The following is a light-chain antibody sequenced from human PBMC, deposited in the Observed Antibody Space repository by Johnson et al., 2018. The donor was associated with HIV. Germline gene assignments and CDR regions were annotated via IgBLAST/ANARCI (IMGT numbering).Light chain of an antibody. J-gene: IGLJ1*01. CDR1: SSNIGNNY. CDR2: ENN. V-gene: IGLV1-51*02. Sequence: QSVLTQPPSVSAAPGQKVTISCSGSSSNIGNNYVSWYQQLPGTAPKLLIYENNKRPSGIPDRFSGSKSGTSATLGITGLQTGDEADYYCGTWAGSLSAGGVFGTGTKVTVL. CDR3: GTWAGSLSAGGV.